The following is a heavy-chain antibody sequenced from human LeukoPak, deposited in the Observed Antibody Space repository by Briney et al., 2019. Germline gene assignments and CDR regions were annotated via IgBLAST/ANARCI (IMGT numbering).Heavy chain of an antibody. J-gene: IGHJ5*02. CDR3: ARALRGVVVVAAREDWFDP. CDR1: GGTFSSYA. CDR2: IIPIFGTA. Sequence: SVKVSCKASGGTFSSYAISWVRQAPGQGLEWMGGIIPIFGTANYAQKFQGRVTITADESTSTAYMELSSLRSEDTAVYYCARALRGVVVVAAREDWFDPWGQGTLVTVSS. V-gene: IGHV1-69*01. D-gene: IGHD2-15*01.